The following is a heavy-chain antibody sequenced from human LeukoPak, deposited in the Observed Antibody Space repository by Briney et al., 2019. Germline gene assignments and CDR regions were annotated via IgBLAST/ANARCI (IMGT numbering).Heavy chain of an antibody. J-gene: IGHJ4*02. CDR1: GESFSGYY. Sequence: SETLSLTCAVYGESFSGYYWSWIRQPPGKGLEWIGEINHSGSTNYNPSLKSRVTISVDTSKNQFSLKLSSVTAADTAVYYCARGDDILTGYSGLGHYWGQGTLVTVSS. V-gene: IGHV4-34*01. D-gene: IGHD3-9*01. CDR2: INHSGST. CDR3: ARGDDILTGYSGLGHY.